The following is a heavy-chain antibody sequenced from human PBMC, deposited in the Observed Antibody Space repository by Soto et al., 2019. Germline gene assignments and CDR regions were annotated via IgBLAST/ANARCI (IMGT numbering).Heavy chain of an antibody. CDR3: AKLPGRRISSGPYY. J-gene: IGHJ4*02. Sequence: PGGSLRLSCAASGFTFSSYAMSWVRQAPGKGLEWVSAISGSGGSTYYADSVKGRFTISRDNSKNTLYLQMNSLRAEDTAVYYCAKLPGRRISSGPYYWGQGTLVTVS. CDR2: ISGSGGST. CDR1: GFTFSSYA. D-gene: IGHD6-25*01. V-gene: IGHV3-23*01.